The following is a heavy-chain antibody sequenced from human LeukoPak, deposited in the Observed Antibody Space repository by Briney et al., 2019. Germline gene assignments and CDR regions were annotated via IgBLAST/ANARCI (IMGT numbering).Heavy chain of an antibody. Sequence: SVKVSCKASGGTFSSYAISWVRQAPGQGLEWMGGIIPIFGIANYAQKFQGRVTLTADESTSTAYMELSSLRSEDTAVYYCARDGPPDIVVVPAAMLDAFDIWGQGTMVTVSS. J-gene: IGHJ3*02. CDR1: GGTFSSYA. CDR2: IIPIFGIA. CDR3: ARDGPPDIVVVPAAMLDAFDI. V-gene: IGHV1-69*13. D-gene: IGHD2-2*01.